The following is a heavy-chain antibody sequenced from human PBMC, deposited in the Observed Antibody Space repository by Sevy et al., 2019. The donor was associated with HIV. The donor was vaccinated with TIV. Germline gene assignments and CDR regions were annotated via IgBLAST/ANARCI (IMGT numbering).Heavy chain of an antibody. D-gene: IGHD6-19*01. V-gene: IGHV4-4*07. CDR3: ARDPPPYSSGWRWFDP. CDR2: IYTSGST. Sequence: SETLSLTCTVSGGSISSYYWSWIRQPAGKGLEWIGCIYTSGSTNYNPSLKSRVTMSVDTSKNQFSLKLSSVTAADTAVYYCARDPPPYSSGWRWFDPWGQGTLVTVSS. J-gene: IGHJ5*02. CDR1: GGSISSYY.